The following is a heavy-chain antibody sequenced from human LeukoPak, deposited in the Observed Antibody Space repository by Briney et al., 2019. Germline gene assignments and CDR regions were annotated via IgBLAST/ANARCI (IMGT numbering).Heavy chain of an antibody. CDR2: ISYDGSNK. Sequence: GGSLRLSCAASGFTFSSYGMHWVRQAPGKGLEWVAVISYDGSNKYYADSVKGRFTISRDNSKNTLYLQMNSLRAEDTAVYYCAKDKAAYSYGEENYYYYYCMDVWGKGTTVTVSS. J-gene: IGHJ6*03. CDR3: AKDKAAYSYGEENYYYYYCMDV. D-gene: IGHD5-18*01. CDR1: GFTFSSYG. V-gene: IGHV3-30*18.